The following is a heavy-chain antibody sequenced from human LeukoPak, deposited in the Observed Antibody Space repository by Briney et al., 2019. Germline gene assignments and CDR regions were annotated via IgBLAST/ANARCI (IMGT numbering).Heavy chain of an antibody. CDR1: GYIFTKYV. CDR2: INPNSGGT. Sequence: ASVKVSCKASGYIFTKYVVHWVRQAPGQGLEWMGWINPNSGGTNYAQKFQGRVTMTRDASISTAYMELSRLRSDDTAVYYCARVDTAMVRYFDYWGQGTLVTVSS. J-gene: IGHJ4*02. V-gene: IGHV1-2*02. CDR3: ARVDTAMVRYFDY. D-gene: IGHD5-18*01.